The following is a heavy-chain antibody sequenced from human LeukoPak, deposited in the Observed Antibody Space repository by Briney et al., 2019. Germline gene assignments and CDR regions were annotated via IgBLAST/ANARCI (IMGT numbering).Heavy chain of an antibody. CDR1: GYSISSGYY. CDR3: ARGGTSFGELNF. J-gene: IGHJ4*02. Sequence: SETLSLTCTVSGYSISSGYYWGWIRQPPGKGLEWIGSIYHSGSTYYNPSLKSRVTISVDTSKNQFSLQLSSVTAADTAVYYCARGGTSFGELNFWGQGTLVTVSS. D-gene: IGHD3-10*01. V-gene: IGHV4-38-2*02. CDR2: IYHSGST.